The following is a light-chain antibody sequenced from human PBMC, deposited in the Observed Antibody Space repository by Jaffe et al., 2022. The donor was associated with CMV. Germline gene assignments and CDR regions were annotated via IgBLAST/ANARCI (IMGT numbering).Light chain of an antibody. V-gene: IGKV1-39*01. CDR3: QQSYSTPST. CDR2: ETS. CDR1: QYINIF. Sequence: IQMTQSPSSLSTSVGDTVTITCRASQYINIFLNWYQQKPGKAPKLLMYETSNLESGVPSRFNGSGSGTDFTLTISSLQPEDCATYYCQQSYSTPSTFGQGTKLEIK. J-gene: IGKJ2*01.